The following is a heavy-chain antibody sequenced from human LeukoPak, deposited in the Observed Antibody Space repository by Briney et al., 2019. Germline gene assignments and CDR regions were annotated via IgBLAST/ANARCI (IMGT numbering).Heavy chain of an antibody. CDR2: INHSGST. Sequence: PSETLSLTCAVYGGSFSGYYWSWIRQPPGKGLEWIGEINHSGSTNYNPSLKSRVPISVDTSKNQFSLKLSSVTAEDTAVYYCASPRKLWLNDLGYWGQGTLVTVSS. D-gene: IGHD5-18*01. CDR3: ASPRKLWLNDLGY. J-gene: IGHJ4*02. CDR1: GGSFSGYY. V-gene: IGHV4-34*01.